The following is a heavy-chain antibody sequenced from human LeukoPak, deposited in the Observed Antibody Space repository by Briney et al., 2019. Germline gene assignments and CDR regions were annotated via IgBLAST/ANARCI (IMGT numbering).Heavy chain of an antibody. D-gene: IGHD6-6*01. V-gene: IGHV1-18*01. Sequence: ASVKVSCEASGYTFTSYGISWVRQAPGQGLEWMGWISAYNGNTNYAQKLQGRVTMTTDTSTSTAYMELRSLRSDDTAVYYCARDRSIAARPRSSPFDYWGQGTLVTVSS. CDR2: ISAYNGNT. J-gene: IGHJ4*02. CDR3: ARDRSIAARPRSSPFDY. CDR1: GYTFTSYG.